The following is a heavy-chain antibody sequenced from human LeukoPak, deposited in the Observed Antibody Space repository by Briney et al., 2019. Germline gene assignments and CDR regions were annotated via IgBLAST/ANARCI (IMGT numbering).Heavy chain of an antibody. CDR1: GDSISSYY. Sequence: SETLSLTCTASGDSISSYYWNWLRQSPGKGLEWIGYIYYSGSTNYNSSLKSRVTISVDTSKNQFSLKLTSVTAADTAVYYCARHTSYGHFDYWGQGTLVTVSS. J-gene: IGHJ4*02. CDR3: ARHTSYGHFDY. V-gene: IGHV4-59*08. CDR2: IYYSGST. D-gene: IGHD3-10*01.